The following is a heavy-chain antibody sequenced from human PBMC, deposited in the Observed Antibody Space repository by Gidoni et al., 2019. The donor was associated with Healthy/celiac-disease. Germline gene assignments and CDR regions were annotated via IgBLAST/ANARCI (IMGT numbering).Heavy chain of an antibody. J-gene: IGHJ5*02. CDR1: GGSISSSSYY. CDR2: IYYSGST. V-gene: IGHV4-39*01. CDR3: ARRLFLLYEEHHWFDP. D-gene: IGHD2-2*02. Sequence: QLQLQESGPGLVKPSETLSLTCTVSGGSISSSSYYWGWIRPPPGKGLEWIGSIYYSGSTYYNPSLKSRVTISVDTSKNQFSLKLSSVTAADTAVYYCARRLFLLYEEHHWFDPWGQGTLVTVSS.